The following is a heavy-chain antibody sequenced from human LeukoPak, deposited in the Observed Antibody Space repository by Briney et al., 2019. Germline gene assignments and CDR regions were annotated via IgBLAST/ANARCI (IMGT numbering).Heavy chain of an antibody. J-gene: IGHJ4*02. Sequence: GASVKVSCKASGYTFTGYYMHWVRQAPGQGLEWMGGIIPIFGTANYAQKFQGRVTITADKSTSTAYMELSSLRSEDTAVYYCARTAMVYYFDYWGQGTLVTVSS. D-gene: IGHD5-18*01. CDR1: GYTFTGYY. V-gene: IGHV1-69*06. CDR3: ARTAMVYYFDY. CDR2: IIPIFGTA.